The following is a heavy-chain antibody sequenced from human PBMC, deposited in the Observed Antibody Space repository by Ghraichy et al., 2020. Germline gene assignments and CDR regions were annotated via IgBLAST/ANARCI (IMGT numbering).Heavy chain of an antibody. Sequence: GSLNISCAASGFTFSSYWMHWVRQAPGKGLVWVSRINSDGSSTSYADSVKGRFTISRDNAKNTLYLQMNSLRAEDTAVYYCARELGSGSYYHWGQGTLVTVSS. CDR3: ARELGSGSYYH. CDR1: GFTFSSYW. CDR2: INSDGSST. D-gene: IGHD1-26*01. V-gene: IGHV3-74*01. J-gene: IGHJ5*02.